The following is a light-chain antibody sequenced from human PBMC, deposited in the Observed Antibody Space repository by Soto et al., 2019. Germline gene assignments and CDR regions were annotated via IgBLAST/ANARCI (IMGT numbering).Light chain of an antibody. CDR3: QQYGSSPT. CDR1: QSVSSY. J-gene: IGKJ1*01. V-gene: IGKV3-11*01. CDR2: DAS. Sequence: NVLTLSPATLSLSNGERASLSCRASQSVSSYLAWYQQKPGQAPRLLIYDASNRATGIPARFSGSGSGTDFTLTISSLEPEDFAVYYCQQYGSSPTFGQGTKVDIK.